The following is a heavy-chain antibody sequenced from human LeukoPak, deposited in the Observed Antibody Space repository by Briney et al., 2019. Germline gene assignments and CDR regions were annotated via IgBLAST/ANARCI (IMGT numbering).Heavy chain of an antibody. CDR3: ARDGRYSDYDLDS. Sequence: GGSHRLSCAASGFTFTTYTMNWVRQAPGKGLEWVSSISGTGRYIYYVDSVKGRFTISRDNAQNSLYLQMDSLTAEDTAVYYCARDGRYSDYDLDSWGQGTLVTVSS. D-gene: IGHD6-25*01. CDR1: GFTFTTYT. J-gene: IGHJ4*02. V-gene: IGHV3-21*01. CDR2: ISGTGRYI.